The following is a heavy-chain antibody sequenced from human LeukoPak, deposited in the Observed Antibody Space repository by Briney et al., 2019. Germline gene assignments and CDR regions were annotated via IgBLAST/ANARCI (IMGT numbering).Heavy chain of an antibody. V-gene: IGHV4-59*01. J-gene: IGHJ6*03. CDR3: ARGTGYSYGKYYYYYYYMDV. D-gene: IGHD5-18*01. CDR1: GGSISSYY. CDR2: IYYSGST. Sequence: SETLSLTCTVSGGSISSYYWSWIRQPPGKGLEWIGYIYYSGSTNYNPSLKSRVTISVDTSKNQFSLKLSSVTAADTAVYYCARGTGYSYGKYYYYYYYMDVWGKGTTVTVSS.